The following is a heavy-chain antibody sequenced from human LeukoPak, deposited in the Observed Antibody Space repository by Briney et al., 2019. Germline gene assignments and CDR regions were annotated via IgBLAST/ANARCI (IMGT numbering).Heavy chain of an antibody. CDR3: ARSPPVVSSWYFDY. D-gene: IGHD6-13*01. Sequence: SETLSRTCTVSGGSITNYYWTWIRQPPGKGLEWIGYISYSGSTNYNPSLESRVTISVDTSRNQLSLQLSSVTAADTAVYYCARSPPVVSSWYFDYWGQGTLVTVSS. CDR1: GGSITNYY. J-gene: IGHJ4*02. CDR2: ISYSGST. V-gene: IGHV4-59*12.